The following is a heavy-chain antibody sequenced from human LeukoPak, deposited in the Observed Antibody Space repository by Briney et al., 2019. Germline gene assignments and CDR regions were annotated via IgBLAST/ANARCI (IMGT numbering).Heavy chain of an antibody. D-gene: IGHD6-19*01. CDR3: AKPGPDSSGWYPGWFDP. CDR2: ISGSGGST. CDR1: GFTFSSYA. Sequence: GGSLRLSCAASGFTFSSYAMSWVRQAPGKGLEWVSAISGSGGSTYYADSVKGRFTISRDNSKNTLYLQMNSLRAEDTAVYYCAKPGPDSSGWYPGWFDPWGQGTLVTVSS. V-gene: IGHV3-23*01. J-gene: IGHJ5*02.